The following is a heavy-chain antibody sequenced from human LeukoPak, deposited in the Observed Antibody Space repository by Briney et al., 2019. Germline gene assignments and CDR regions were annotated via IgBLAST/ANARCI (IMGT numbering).Heavy chain of an antibody. CDR1: GLGFGSA. Sequence: GGSLRLSCAASGLGFGSAMNWVRQAPGKGLEWVSAISGSGDRTYYGDSVKGRFTISRDNSKNTLYLQMNSLRAEDTAVYYCATGTGGSYTWGTYYFDYWGQGALVTVSS. CDR2: ISGSGDRT. J-gene: IGHJ4*02. CDR3: ATGTGGSYTWGTYYFDY. D-gene: IGHD1-26*01. V-gene: IGHV3-23*01.